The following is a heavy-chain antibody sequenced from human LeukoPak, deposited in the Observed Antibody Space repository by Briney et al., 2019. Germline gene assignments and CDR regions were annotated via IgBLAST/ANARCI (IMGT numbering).Heavy chain of an antibody. CDR2: IYYSGST. CDR1: GDSISSYY. CDR3: ARGGRGYSYAHFDY. J-gene: IGHJ4*02. Sequence: PSETLSLTCTVSGDSISSYYWSWIRQPPGKGLEWIGYIYYSGSTDYNPSLKSRVTISVDTSKNQFSLKLSSVTAADTAVYYCARGGRGYSYAHFDYWGQGTLVTVSS. D-gene: IGHD5-18*01. V-gene: IGHV4-59*08.